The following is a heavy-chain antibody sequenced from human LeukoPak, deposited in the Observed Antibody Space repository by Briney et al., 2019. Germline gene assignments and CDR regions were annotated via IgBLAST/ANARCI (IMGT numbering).Heavy chain of an antibody. J-gene: IGHJ4*02. Sequence: GESLKISCQGPGYSFTSYWISWVRQMPGKGLEWVGRIDPSDSYTNYSPSFQGHVTISADKSISTAYLQWSSLKASDTAMYYCARRGAIAVAGPDYWGQGTLVTVSS. V-gene: IGHV5-10-1*01. CDR2: IDPSDSYT. CDR3: ARRGAIAVAGPDY. CDR1: GYSFTSYW. D-gene: IGHD6-19*01.